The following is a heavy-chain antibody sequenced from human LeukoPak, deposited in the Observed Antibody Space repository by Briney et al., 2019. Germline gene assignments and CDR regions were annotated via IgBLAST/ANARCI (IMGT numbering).Heavy chain of an antibody. CDR1: GDSVTTYY. D-gene: IGHD3-16*01. Sequence: PSETLSLTCSVSGDSVTTYYWSWIRQATGKGLEWIGYVSHDGTTNYTPSLRSRVIMSVDTANNTISLRLTSVTAADTAIYYCARLGCYDVVGCSNHWGRGTQVTVS. CDR2: VSHDGTT. V-gene: IGHV4-59*08. CDR3: ARLGCYDVVGCSNH. J-gene: IGHJ5*02.